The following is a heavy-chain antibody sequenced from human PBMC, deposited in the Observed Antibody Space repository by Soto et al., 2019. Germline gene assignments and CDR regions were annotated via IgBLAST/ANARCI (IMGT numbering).Heavy chain of an antibody. Sequence: PSEPLSLTCTVSGGSISRYYWSWLRQPPGKGLEWIGYIYYRGSTNYNPSLKSRVTISVDTSKNQFSLKLSSVTAADTAVYYCARGFEYSSSYYFDYWGQGTLVTVSS. CDR1: GGSISRYY. J-gene: IGHJ4*02. CDR2: IYYRGST. D-gene: IGHD6-6*01. CDR3: ARGFEYSSSYYFDY. V-gene: IGHV4-59*01.